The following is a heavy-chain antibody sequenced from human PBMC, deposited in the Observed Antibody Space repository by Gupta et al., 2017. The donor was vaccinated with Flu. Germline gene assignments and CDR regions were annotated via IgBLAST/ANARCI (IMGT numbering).Heavy chain of an antibody. Sequence: EVQLVESGGGLVTPGGSLRLSCAASGFTFSSYSMNWVREAPGKGLEWVSSISSSSSYIYYADSVKGRFTISRDNAKNSLYLQMNSLRAEDTAVYYCKLHDDGGNSEGRRNGMDVWGQGTTVTVSS. CDR3: KLHDDGGNSEGRRNGMDV. V-gene: IGHV3-21*01. CDR1: GFTFSSYS. CDR2: ISSSSSYI. D-gene: IGHD2-21*02. J-gene: IGHJ6*02.